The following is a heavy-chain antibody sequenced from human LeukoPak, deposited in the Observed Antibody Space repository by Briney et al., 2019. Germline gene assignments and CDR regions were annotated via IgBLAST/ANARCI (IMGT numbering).Heavy chain of an antibody. V-gene: IGHV3-74*01. Sequence: PGGSLRLSCAASGFTLSSYWMHWVRQAPGKGQVWVSRIDTDASSTNYADSVKGRFTVSRDNAKNTLYLQMNSLRAEDTAVYYCARGLQGIDYWGQGTLVTVSS. CDR3: ARGLQGIDY. CDR2: IDTDASST. CDR1: GFTLSSYW. J-gene: IGHJ4*02. D-gene: IGHD4-11*01.